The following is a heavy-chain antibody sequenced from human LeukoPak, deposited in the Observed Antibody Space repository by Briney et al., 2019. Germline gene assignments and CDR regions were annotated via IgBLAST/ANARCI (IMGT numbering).Heavy chain of an antibody. V-gene: IGHV4-34*01. CDR3: ARVAAIAVAGYYYYGMDV. D-gene: IGHD6-19*01. J-gene: IGHJ6*02. CDR1: GGSFSGYY. CDR2: INHSGST. Sequence: PSETLFLTCAVYGGSFSGYYWSWIRQPPGKGLEWIGEINHSGSTNYNPSLKSRVTISVDTSKNQFSLKLSSVTAADTAVYYCARVAAIAVAGYYYYGMDVWGQGTTVTVSS.